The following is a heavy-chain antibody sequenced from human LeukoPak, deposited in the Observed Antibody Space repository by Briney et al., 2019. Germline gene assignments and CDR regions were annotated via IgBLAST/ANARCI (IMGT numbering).Heavy chain of an antibody. CDR1: GGSISSGSYY. D-gene: IGHD5-18*01. J-gene: IGHJ4*02. CDR2: IYYSGST. CDR3: ASLDAEGRRGYSYGYRTGYDY. Sequence: SETLSLTCTVSGGSISSGSYYWGWIRQPPGKGLEWIGSIYYSGSTYYNPSLKSRVTISVDTSKNQFSLKLSSVTAADTAVYYCASLDAEGRRGYSYGYRTGYDYWGQGTLVTVSS. V-gene: IGHV4-39*01.